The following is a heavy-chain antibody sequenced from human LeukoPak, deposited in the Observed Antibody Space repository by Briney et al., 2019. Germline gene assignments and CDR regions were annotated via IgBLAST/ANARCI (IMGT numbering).Heavy chain of an antibody. CDR1: GFTFTTYA. Sequence: GRSLRLSCAASGFTFTTYAMHWVRQAPGKGLEWVAVISYDGSYTYYADSVQGRFSISRDNSKNTLYLQMNSLRAEDTAVYFCARDYYDAVAYYYEFAFDIWGHGTKVTVSS. D-gene: IGHD3-22*01. CDR2: ISYDGSYT. V-gene: IGHV3-30*04. J-gene: IGHJ3*02. CDR3: ARDYYDAVAYYYEFAFDI.